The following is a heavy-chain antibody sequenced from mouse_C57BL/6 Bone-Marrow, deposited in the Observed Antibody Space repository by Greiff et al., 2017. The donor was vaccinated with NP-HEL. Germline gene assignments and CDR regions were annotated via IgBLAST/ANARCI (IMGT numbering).Heavy chain of an antibody. CDR1: GFTFSDYG. J-gene: IGHJ3*01. CDR2: ISSGSSTI. D-gene: IGHD2-3*01. Sequence: EVQRVESGGGLVKPGGSLKLSCAASGFTFSDYGMHWVRQAPEKGLEWVAYISSGSSTIYSAATVTGRFTISRDNAKNTLFLHMTSLRSEDTAMYYCASYDGPWFAYWGQGTLVTVSA. V-gene: IGHV5-17*01. CDR3: ASYDGPWFAY.